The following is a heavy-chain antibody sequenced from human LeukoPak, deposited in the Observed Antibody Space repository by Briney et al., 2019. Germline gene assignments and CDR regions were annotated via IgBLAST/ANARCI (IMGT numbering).Heavy chain of an antibody. Sequence: SETLSLTCTVSGYSISSGYYWGWIRQPPGKGLEWIGSIYHSGSTYYNPSLKSRVTISVDTSKNQFSLKLSSVTAADTAVYYCARRPYYYDSSGYRDCWGQGTLVTVSS. CDR3: ARRPYYYDSSGYRDC. J-gene: IGHJ4*02. V-gene: IGHV4-38-2*02. CDR1: GYSISSGYY. CDR2: IYHSGST. D-gene: IGHD3-22*01.